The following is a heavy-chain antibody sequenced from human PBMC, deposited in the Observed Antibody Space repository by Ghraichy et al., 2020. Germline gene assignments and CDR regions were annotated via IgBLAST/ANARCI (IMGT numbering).Heavy chain of an antibody. CDR1: GFTSSNYW. D-gene: IGHD6-19*01. J-gene: IGHJ6*03. CDR3: ARAAAVAGKYYYYYMDV. Sequence: GGSLRLSCAGSGFTSSNYWMHWVRQAPGKGLVWVSRINSDGSSTTYADSVKGRFTISRDNAKNTVYLQMNSLRAEDTAVYYCARAAAVAGKYYYYYMDVWGKGTTVTVSS. CDR2: INSDGSST. V-gene: IGHV3-74*01.